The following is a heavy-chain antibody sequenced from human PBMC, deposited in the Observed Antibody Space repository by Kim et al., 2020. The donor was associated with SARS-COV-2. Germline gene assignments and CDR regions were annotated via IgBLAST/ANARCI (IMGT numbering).Heavy chain of an antibody. CDR2: INPSGGST. J-gene: IGHJ3*02. D-gene: IGHD3-10*01. Sequence: ASVKVSCKASGYTFTSYYMHWVRQAPGQGLEWMGIINPSGGSTSYAQKFQGRVTMTRDTSTSTVYMELSSLRSEDTAVYYCARKFRVRGVIGDDAFDIWGQGTMVTVSS. CDR3: ARKFRVRGVIGDDAFDI. V-gene: IGHV1-46*01. CDR1: GYTFTSYY.